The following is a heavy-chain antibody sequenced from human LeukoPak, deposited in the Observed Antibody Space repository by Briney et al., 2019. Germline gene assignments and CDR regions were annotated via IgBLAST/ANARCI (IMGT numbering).Heavy chain of an antibody. Sequence: PSETLSLTCAVYGGSFSGYYWGWIRQSPGKGLEWIGSINHSVTIYYSPSLKSRVTIAVDTSKNQFSLKLSSVTAADTAVYYCARFGAPYGSGSYDPWGQGTLVTVSS. J-gene: IGHJ5*02. D-gene: IGHD3-10*01. V-gene: IGHV4-34*01. CDR3: ARFGAPYGSGSYDP. CDR2: INHSVTI. CDR1: GGSFSGYY.